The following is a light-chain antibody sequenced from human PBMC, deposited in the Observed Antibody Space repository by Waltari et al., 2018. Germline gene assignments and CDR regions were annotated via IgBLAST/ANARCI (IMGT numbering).Light chain of an antibody. V-gene: IGKV3-20*01. CDR3: HQYGSSPVT. CDR1: QSVTSDH. Sequence: EVLLTQSPGTLSLSPGERATLSCRASQSVTSDHLAWYQQIPGQAPRLLIYDASRRATGIPDRFRGSGSGTGFTLTISRLEPEDFAVFYCHQYGSSPVTFGQGTKLEIK. J-gene: IGKJ2*01. CDR2: DAS.